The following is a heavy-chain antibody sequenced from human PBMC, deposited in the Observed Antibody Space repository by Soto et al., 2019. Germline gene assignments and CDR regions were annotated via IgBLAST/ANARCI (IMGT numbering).Heavy chain of an antibody. D-gene: IGHD6-13*01. CDR3: ARTPLEAGHFDY. J-gene: IGHJ4*02. Sequence: SETLSLTCTVSGGSISSSSYYWGWIRQPPGKGLEWIGSIYYSGSTYYNPSLKSRITINPDTSKNHFSLQLNSVTPEDTAVYYCARTPLEAGHFDYWGQGTLVTVSS. V-gene: IGHV4-39*02. CDR1: GGSISSSSYY. CDR2: IYYSGST.